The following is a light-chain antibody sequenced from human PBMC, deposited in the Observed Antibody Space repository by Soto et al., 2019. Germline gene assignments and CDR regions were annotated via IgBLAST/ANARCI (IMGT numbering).Light chain of an antibody. V-gene: IGKV3-15*01. CDR1: QSVYNN. CDR3: QQYNNWPPVT. CDR2: GAS. Sequence: EIVMTQSPATLSVSPGERATLSCRASQSVYNNLAWYQQRPGQAPRLLIYGASTRATGIPARFSGSGSGTEFTLTISSLHSEDSAVYYCQQYNNWPPVTFGPGTKVDIK. J-gene: IGKJ3*01.